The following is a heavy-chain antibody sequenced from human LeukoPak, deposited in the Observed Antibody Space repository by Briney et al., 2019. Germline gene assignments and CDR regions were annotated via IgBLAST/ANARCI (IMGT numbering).Heavy chain of an antibody. CDR1: GGSMNSYY. CDR2: IYYSGNT. D-gene: IGHD2-2*01. V-gene: IGHV4-59*08. Sequence: SETLSLTCTVSGGSMNSYYWSWIRQPPGKGLEWIGYIYYSGNTNYNPSLKSRVTISVDTSKNQFSLKMNSVTAADTAVYYCARHQFQLLVNDGAFDTWGQGTMVTVSS. J-gene: IGHJ3*02. CDR3: ARHQFQLLVNDGAFDT.